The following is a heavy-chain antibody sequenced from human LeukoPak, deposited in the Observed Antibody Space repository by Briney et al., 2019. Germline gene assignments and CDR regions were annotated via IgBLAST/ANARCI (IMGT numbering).Heavy chain of an antibody. D-gene: IGHD3-10*01. J-gene: IGHJ4*02. V-gene: IGHV4-59*01. CDR2: IYYTGST. Sequence: SETLSLTCTVSGGSISSYYWSWIRQPPGKGLEWIGYIYYTGSTNYNPSLKSRVTILVDTSKNQLSLKLSSVTAADTAVYYCARGDYYGSGSLLFDYWGQGTLVTVSS. CDR1: GGSISSYY. CDR3: ARGDYYGSGSLLFDY.